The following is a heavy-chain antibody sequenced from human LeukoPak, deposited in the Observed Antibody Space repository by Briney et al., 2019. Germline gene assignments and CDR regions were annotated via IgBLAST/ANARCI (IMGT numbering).Heavy chain of an antibody. CDR2: INPNSGGT. J-gene: IGHJ4*02. V-gene: IGHV1-2*02. CDR1: GFTFSGYY. CDR3: ARESRDTAWSLDL. D-gene: IGHD1-1*01. Sequence: ASVKVSCKASGFTFSGYYMHWVRQAPGQGFEWMGWINPNSGGTNFAQKFQGRVTMTRDTSINTVHMELSSLGSDDTAVYYCARESRDTAWSLDLWGQGTLVTVSS.